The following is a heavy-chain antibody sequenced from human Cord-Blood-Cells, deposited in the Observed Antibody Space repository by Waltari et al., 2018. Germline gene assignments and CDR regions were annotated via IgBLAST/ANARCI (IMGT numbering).Heavy chain of an antibody. CDR3: AKLLIAGDAFDI. V-gene: IGHV3-23*01. J-gene: IGHJ3*02. CDR2: IRGSGGRT. D-gene: IGHD2-21*01. Sequence: EVQLLESGGGLVQPGGSLRPSCAASGFTFRSYAMSWVGQGPGKGLEWVSAIRGSGGRTYYANSVKGRFTISMDNAKNTLYLEMNSLRAEDTAVYYCAKLLIAGDAFDIWGQGTMVTVSS. CDR1: GFTFRSYA.